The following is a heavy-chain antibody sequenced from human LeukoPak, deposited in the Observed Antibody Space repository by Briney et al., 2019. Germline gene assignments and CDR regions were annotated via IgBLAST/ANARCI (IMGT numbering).Heavy chain of an antibody. CDR1: GFTFSSYD. CDR3: ARRNGCGDYFDY. J-gene: IGHJ4*02. V-gene: IGHV3-13*04. Sequence: GGSLRLSCAASGFTFSSYDMHWVRQATGKGLEWVSAIGTAGDTYYPGSVKGRFTISRENAKNSLYLQMNSLRAGDTAVYYCARRNGCGDYFDYWGQGTLVTVSS. CDR2: IGTAGDT. D-gene: IGHD2-15*01.